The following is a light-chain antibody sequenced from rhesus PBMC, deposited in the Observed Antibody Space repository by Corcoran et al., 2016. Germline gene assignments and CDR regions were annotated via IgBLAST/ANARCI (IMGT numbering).Light chain of an antibody. CDR1: SNYIGAYNR. J-gene: IGLJ1*01. Sequence: QAAPTQSPSVSGSPGQSVTISCAGTSNYIGAYNRVSWYQQHPHKVPKLIIYEVNQRPSGVSDRFSGSKSGNTASLTISGLQAEDEADYYCSSYTSRSTFVFGGGTRLTVL. CDR2: EVN. CDR3: SSYTSRSTFV. V-gene: IGLV2-13*03.